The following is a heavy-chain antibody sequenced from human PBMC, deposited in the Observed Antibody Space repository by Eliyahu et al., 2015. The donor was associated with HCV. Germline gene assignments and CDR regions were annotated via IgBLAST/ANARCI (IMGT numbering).Heavy chain of an antibody. Sequence: QVQLQQWGAGLLKPSETLSLTCAVYGGSFSGYYWSWIRQPPGKGLEWIGEINHSGSTNYNPSLKSRVTISVDTSKNQFSLKLSSVTAADTAVYYCARVKQLVRFVDYWGQGTLVTVSS. CDR1: GGSFSGYY. V-gene: IGHV4-34*01. D-gene: IGHD6-6*01. CDR3: ARVKQLVRFVDY. J-gene: IGHJ4*02. CDR2: INHSGST.